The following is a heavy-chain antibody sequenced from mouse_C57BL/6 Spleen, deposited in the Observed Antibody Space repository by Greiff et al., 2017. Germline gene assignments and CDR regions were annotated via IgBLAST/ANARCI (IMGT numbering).Heavy chain of an antibody. V-gene: IGHV1-15*01. D-gene: IGHD1-1*01. Sequence: QVQLQQSGAELVRPGASVTLSCTASGYTFTDYEMHWVKQTPVHGLEWIGAIDPETGGTAYNQKFKGKAILTADKSSSTAYMKLRSLTSEDSAVYSCTRGGTTVVASDYWGKGTTLTVSS. J-gene: IGHJ2*01. CDR2: IDPETGGT. CDR3: TRGGTTVVASDY. CDR1: GYTFTDYE.